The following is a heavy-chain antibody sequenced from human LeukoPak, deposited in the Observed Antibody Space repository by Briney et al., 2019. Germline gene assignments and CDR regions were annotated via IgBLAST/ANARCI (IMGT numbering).Heavy chain of an antibody. CDR1: GFTFSDYY. Sequence: PGGSLRLSCAASGFTFSDYYMSWLRQAPGKGLEWVSYISSSGSTIYYADSVKGRFTISRDNAKNSLYLQMNSLRAEDTAVYYCARAAVAGRDRSPYYYYYMDVWGKGTTVTISS. CDR2: ISSSGSTI. V-gene: IGHV3-11*01. CDR3: ARAAVAGRDRSPYYYYYMDV. D-gene: IGHD6-19*01. J-gene: IGHJ6*03.